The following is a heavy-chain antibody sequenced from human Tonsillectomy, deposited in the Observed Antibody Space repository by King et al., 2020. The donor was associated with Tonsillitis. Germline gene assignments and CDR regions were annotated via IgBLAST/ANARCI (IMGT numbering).Heavy chain of an antibody. D-gene: IGHD3-10*01. CDR3: ARDRKEIRGTNAFYYFAMDV. V-gene: IGHV1-69*17. Sequence: EQLVQSGAEVKKPGSSVKVSCKASGDTFSSYAVGWVRQAPGHGLEWMGGIIPLFGVPNYAQKFQDRVTITADYSTSTVYMELGSLRSEDTAIYYCARDRKEIRGTNAFYYFAMDVWGHGTTVSVSS. J-gene: IGHJ6*02. CDR1: GDTFSSYA. CDR2: IIPLFGVP.